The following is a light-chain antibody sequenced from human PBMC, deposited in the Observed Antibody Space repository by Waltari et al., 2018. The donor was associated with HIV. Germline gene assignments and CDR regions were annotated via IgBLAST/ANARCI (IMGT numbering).Light chain of an antibody. V-gene: IGLV1-51*01. CDR2: DDD. Sequence: QSVLTQPPSVSAAPGQTVTISCSGGSSTLRARYVPWYQQLPGAAPKLLIFDDDQRPSGIPDRFSGSKSGTSATLGITGLQTGDEADYYCATWDNRLTTVLFGGGTKLTVL. J-gene: IGLJ2*01. CDR3: ATWDNRLTTVL. CDR1: SSTLRARY.